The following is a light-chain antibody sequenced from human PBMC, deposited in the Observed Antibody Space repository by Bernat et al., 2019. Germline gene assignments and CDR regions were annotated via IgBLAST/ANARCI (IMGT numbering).Light chain of an antibody. J-gene: IGKJ1*01. Sequence: AIRMTQSPSSLSASRGDRVNITCRASQGIGSYLAWYQQKPGTAPKVLIYAASTLQNGVPSRFSGSGSGTDFTLTISCLQSEDFATYSCQQNYTSPWTFGKGTRWEIK. V-gene: IGKV1-8*01. CDR2: AAS. CDR3: QQNYTSPWT. CDR1: QGIGSY.